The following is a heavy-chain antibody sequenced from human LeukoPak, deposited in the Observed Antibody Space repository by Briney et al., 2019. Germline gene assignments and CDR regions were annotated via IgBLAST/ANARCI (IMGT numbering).Heavy chain of an antibody. J-gene: IGHJ4*01. CDR2: IYDSGST. Sequence: SETLSLTCTVSGVSISSKNYYWAWTRRPPGEGLEWIGSIYDSGSTYYNPSLRSRVTISVDTSKNQFSLKLSSVTAADTAVYYCATYIATAGLFDYWSQGTLVTVSS. CDR3: ATYIATAGLFDY. V-gene: IGHV4-39*07. CDR1: GVSISSKNYY. D-gene: IGHD6-13*01.